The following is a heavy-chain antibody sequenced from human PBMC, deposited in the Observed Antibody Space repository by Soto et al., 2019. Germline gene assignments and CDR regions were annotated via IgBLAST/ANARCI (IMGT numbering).Heavy chain of an antibody. J-gene: IGHJ6*03. Sequence: QLGGSLRLSCAASGFTFSSYWMSWVRQAPGKGLEWVANIKQDGSEKYYVDSVKGRFTISRDNAKNSLYLQMNSLRAEDTAVYYCARDPGSVYDFWSGYGSGYMDVWGKGTTVTVSS. CDR3: ARDPGSVYDFWSGYGSGYMDV. CDR2: IKQDGSEK. D-gene: IGHD3-3*01. CDR1: GFTFSSYW. V-gene: IGHV3-7*01.